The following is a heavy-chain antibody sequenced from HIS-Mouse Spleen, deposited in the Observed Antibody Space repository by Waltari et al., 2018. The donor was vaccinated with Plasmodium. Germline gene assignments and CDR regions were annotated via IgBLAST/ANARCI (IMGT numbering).Heavy chain of an antibody. CDR3: ARGRTGSPGMTDLEVGATGYFDY. CDR1: GYSISRGYY. J-gene: IGHJ4*02. D-gene: IGHD1-26*01. Sequence: QVQLQESGPGLVKPSETLSLTCTVSGYSISRGYYWGWIRQSPGKGLGWLGSIYHSGSTYYNPSLKSRVTISVDTSKNQFSLKLSSVTAADTAVYYCARGRTGSPGMTDLEVGATGYFDYWGQGTLVTVSS. V-gene: IGHV4-38-2*02. CDR2: IYHSGST.